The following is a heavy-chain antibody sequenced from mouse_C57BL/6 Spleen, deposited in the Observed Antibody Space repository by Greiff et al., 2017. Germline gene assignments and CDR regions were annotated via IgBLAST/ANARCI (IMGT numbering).Heavy chain of an antibody. CDR3: ATRGASGNYYAMDY. CDR1: GYTFTDYN. V-gene: IGHV1-18*01. CDR2: INPNNGGT. D-gene: IGHD2-1*01. Sequence: EVQLQQSGPELVKPGASVKIPCKASGYTFTDYNMDWVKQSHGKSLEWIGDINPNNGGTIYNQKFKGKATLTVDKSSSTAYMELRSLTSEDTAVYYCATRGASGNYYAMDYWGQGPSVTVSS. J-gene: IGHJ4*01.